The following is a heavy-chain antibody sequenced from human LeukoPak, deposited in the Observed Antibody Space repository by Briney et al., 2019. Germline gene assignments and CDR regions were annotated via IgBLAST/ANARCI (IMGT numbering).Heavy chain of an antibody. V-gene: IGHV3-48*03. D-gene: IGHD3-10*02. Sequence: GGSLRLSCVVSGFTFSSYEMNWVRQAPGKGLEWVSYISSGGSTIYYADSVKGRFTISRDNAKNSLYLQMNSLRAEDTAVYYCAELGITMIGGVWGKGTTVAISS. CDR1: GFTFSSYE. CDR2: ISSGGSTI. J-gene: IGHJ6*04. CDR3: AELGITMIGGV.